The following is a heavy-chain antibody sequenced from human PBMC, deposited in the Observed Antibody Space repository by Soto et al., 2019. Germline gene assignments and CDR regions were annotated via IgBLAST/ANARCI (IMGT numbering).Heavy chain of an antibody. J-gene: IGHJ6*03. V-gene: IGHV4-39*01. D-gene: IGHD3-10*01. CDR3: ARLRTYYYGSGSPLIQPPDRYYYYYMDV. Sequence: SETLSLTCTVSGGSISSSSYYWGWIRQPPGKGLEWIGSIYYSGSTYYNPSLKSRVTISVDTSKNQFSLKLSSVTAADTAVYYCARLRTYYYGSGSPLIQPPDRYYYYYMDVWGKGTTVTVSS. CDR2: IYYSGST. CDR1: GGSISSSSYY.